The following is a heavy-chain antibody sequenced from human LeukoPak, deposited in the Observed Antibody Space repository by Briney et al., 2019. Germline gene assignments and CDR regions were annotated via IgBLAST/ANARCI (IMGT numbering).Heavy chain of an antibody. CDR2: ISYDGSNK. Sequence: PGGSLRLSCAASGFTFSSYAMDWVRQAPGKGLEWVAVISYDGSNKYYADSVKGRFTISRDNSKNTLYLQMNSLRAEDTAVYYCAKDIAAAGYDAFDIWGQGTMVTVSS. D-gene: IGHD6-13*01. J-gene: IGHJ3*02. CDR3: AKDIAAAGYDAFDI. CDR1: GFTFSSYA. V-gene: IGHV3-30*04.